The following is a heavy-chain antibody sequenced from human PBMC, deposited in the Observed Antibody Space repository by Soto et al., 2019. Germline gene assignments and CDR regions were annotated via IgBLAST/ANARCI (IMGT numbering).Heavy chain of an antibody. J-gene: IGHJ4*02. Sequence: QVQLQQWGAGLLKPSETLSLTCAVYGESFSGYYWSWIRQPPGKGLEWIGEINHSGSTNYNPSLKSRVTMSVATSKNQFSLKLSSVTAADTAVYYCAGNIVATISSFDYWGKGTLVTVSS. CDR3: AGNIVATISSFDY. V-gene: IGHV4-34*01. CDR1: GESFSGYY. CDR2: INHSGST. D-gene: IGHD5-12*01.